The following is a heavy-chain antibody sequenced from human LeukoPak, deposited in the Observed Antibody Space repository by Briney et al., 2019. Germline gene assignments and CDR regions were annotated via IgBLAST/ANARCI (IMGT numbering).Heavy chain of an antibody. V-gene: IGHV4-39*07. D-gene: IGHD3-22*01. CDR2: IYHSGST. CDR1: GGSISSSSYY. CDR3: ASAYYDSTKGLDY. Sequence: SETLSLTCTVSGGSISSSSYYWGWIRQPPGKGLEWIGEIYHSGSTNYNPSLKSRVTISVDTSKNQFSLKLSSVTAADTAVYYCASAYYDSTKGLDYWGQGTLVTVSS. J-gene: IGHJ4*02.